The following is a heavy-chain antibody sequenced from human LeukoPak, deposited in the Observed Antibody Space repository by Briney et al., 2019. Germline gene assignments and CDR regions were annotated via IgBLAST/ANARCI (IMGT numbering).Heavy chain of an antibody. V-gene: IGHV3-7*03. J-gene: IGHJ6*03. Sequence: GGSLRLSCAASGFTFSTYRMSWVRQAPGKGLEWVANIKQDGSEKHYVDSVKGRFTISRDNAKNSLYLQMNSLRAEDTALYYCARERATLDYYYYMDVWGKGTTVTVSS. D-gene: IGHD5-12*01. CDR2: IKQDGSEK. CDR3: ARERATLDYYYYMDV. CDR1: GFTFSTYR.